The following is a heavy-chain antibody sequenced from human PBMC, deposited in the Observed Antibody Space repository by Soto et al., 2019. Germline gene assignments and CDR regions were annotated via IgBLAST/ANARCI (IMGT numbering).Heavy chain of an antibody. D-gene: IGHD2-2*01. CDR3: ANIRGINNQLPPPVVAFDI. J-gene: IGHJ3*02. V-gene: IGHV3-23*01. CDR1: GFTFSSYA. CDR2: ISGSGGST. Sequence: GGSLRLSCAASGFTFSSYAMSWVRQAPGKGLEWVSAISGSGGSTYYADSVKGRFTISRDNSKNTLYLQMNSLRAEDTAVYYCANIRGINNQLPPPVVAFDIWGQGRRVTVSS.